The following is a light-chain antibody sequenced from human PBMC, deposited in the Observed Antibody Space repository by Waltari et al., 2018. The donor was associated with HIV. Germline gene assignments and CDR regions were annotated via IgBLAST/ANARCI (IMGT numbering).Light chain of an antibody. Sequence: QSVLTQPRSVSAAQGQKVTISCSGSSSTLGNNYVSWYQQLPGTAPKLLIYDDNKRPSGIPDRFSGSKSGTSATLDITGLQSGDEADYYCGTWDTSLSAGVVFGGGTKLTVL. CDR2: DDN. V-gene: IGLV1-51*01. J-gene: IGLJ2*01. CDR1: SSTLGNNY. CDR3: GTWDTSLSAGVV.